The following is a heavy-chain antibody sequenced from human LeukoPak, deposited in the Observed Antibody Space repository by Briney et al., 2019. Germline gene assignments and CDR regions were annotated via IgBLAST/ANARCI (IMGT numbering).Heavy chain of an antibody. Sequence: PGGSLRLSCAASGFTFSSYWTSWVRQAPGKGLEWVANIKQDGSEKYYVDSVKGRFTISRDNAKNSLYLQMNSLRAEDTAVYYCARDLLSGTGLWGQGTLVTVSS. V-gene: IGHV3-7*01. CDR1: GFTFSSYW. CDR3: ARDLLSGTGL. CDR2: IKQDGSEK. J-gene: IGHJ4*02. D-gene: IGHD1-7*01.